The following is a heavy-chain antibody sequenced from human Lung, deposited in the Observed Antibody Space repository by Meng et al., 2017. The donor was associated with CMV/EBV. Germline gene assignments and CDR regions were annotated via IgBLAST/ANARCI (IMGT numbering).Heavy chain of an antibody. Sequence: SCAASGFTFSDYYMTWVRRAPGKGLEWISYISSSGDIILYADSVKGRFTISRDNAEKSLYLQMNSLRAEDTALYFCARCKIYDFSFYGMDVWGQGTTVTVSS. V-gene: IGHV3-11*04. J-gene: IGHJ6*02. CDR2: ISSSGDII. CDR3: ARCKIYDFSFYGMDV. D-gene: IGHD3-3*01. CDR1: GFTFSDYY.